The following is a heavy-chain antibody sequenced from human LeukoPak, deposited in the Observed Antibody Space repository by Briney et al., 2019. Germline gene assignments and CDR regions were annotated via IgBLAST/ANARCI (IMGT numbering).Heavy chain of an antibody. CDR3: ARVLSWGCFDP. Sequence: GGSLRLSCVASGFTFSDYWMSWVRQAPGKGLEWVANIKQDGTEEYYVDSVKGRFTISRDNAKNSLFLQMNSLRAEDTAVYSCARVLSWGCFDPWGQGTLVTVTS. D-gene: IGHD3-16*01. V-gene: IGHV3-7*01. J-gene: IGHJ5*02. CDR1: GFTFSDYW. CDR2: IKQDGTEE.